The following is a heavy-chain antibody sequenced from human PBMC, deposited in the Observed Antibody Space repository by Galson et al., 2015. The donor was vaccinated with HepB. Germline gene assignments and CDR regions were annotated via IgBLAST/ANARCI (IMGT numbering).Heavy chain of an antibody. Sequence: SLRLSCAASGFTFSSYSMNWVRQAPGKGLEWVAVISYDGSNKYYADSVKGRFTISRDNAKNSLYLQMNSLRAEGTAVYYSARFRLDSSGYYYYSYGMDVWGQGTTVTVSS. CDR1: GFTFSSYS. J-gene: IGHJ6*02. V-gene: IGHV3-30*05. D-gene: IGHD3-22*01. CDR2: ISYDGSNK. CDR3: ARFRLDSSGYYYYSYGMDV.